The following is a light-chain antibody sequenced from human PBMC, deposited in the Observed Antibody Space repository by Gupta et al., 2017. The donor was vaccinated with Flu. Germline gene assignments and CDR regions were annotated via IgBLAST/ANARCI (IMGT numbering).Light chain of an antibody. CDR2: AAS. V-gene: IGKV1-39*01. J-gene: IGKJ2*01. CDR1: QTISNY. CDR3: QQSYNTRRT. Sequence: DIQMTQSPSSLSASVGDRVTITCRASQTISNYLNWYQQKPGRAPNLLIYAASILQSGVPSRFSGSGSGTVFTLTISSLQPEDFATYYCQQSYNTRRTFGQGTKLEIK.